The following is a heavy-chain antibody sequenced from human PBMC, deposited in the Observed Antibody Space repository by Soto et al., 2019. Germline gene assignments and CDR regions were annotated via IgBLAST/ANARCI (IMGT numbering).Heavy chain of an antibody. CDR1: GDSISGGASF. Sequence: SETLSLTCTVSGDSISGGASFCRWIRQPPGKGLEWIANVYHSVSSYYNPSLKSRLTISVDTTKNQFSLQLKSMTAADTAVYYCAKLSCTSSTCYFPAGFDPWGQGTLVTVS. D-gene: IGHD2-2*01. J-gene: IGHJ5*02. CDR2: VYHSVSS. V-gene: IGHV4-31*03. CDR3: AKLSCTSSTCYFPAGFDP.